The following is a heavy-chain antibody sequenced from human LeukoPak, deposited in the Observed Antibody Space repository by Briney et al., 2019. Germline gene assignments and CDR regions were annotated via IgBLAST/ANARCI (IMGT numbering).Heavy chain of an antibody. J-gene: IGHJ4*02. CDR1: GFTFSDYY. Sequence: GGSLRLSCAASGFTFSDYYMSWIRQAPGKGLEWVSYISSSSSYTNYADSVKGRFTISRDNAKNSLYLQMNSLRAEDTAVYYCASLYCSGGSCCRWALDYWGQGTLVTVSS. V-gene: IGHV3-11*06. CDR3: ASLYCSGGSCCRWALDY. CDR2: ISSSSSYT. D-gene: IGHD2-15*01.